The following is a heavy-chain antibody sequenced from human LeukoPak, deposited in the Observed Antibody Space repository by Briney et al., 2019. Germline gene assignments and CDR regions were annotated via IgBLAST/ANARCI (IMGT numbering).Heavy chain of an antibody. V-gene: IGHV3-21*01. Sequence: PGGSLRLSCAASGFTFSSYSMNWVRQAPGKGLEWVSSISSSSSYIYYADSVKGRFTISRDNAKNSLYLQMNSLRAEDTAVYYRARAFIVGATMWLDYWGQGTLVTVSS. CDR1: GFTFSSYS. J-gene: IGHJ4*02. CDR3: ARAFIVGATMWLDY. D-gene: IGHD1-26*01. CDR2: ISSSSSYI.